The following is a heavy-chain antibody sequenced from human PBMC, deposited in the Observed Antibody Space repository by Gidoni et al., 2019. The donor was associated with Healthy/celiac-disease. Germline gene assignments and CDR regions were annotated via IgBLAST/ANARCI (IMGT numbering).Heavy chain of an antibody. J-gene: IGHJ4*02. CDR1: GYTFTSYG. D-gene: IGHD3-10*01. Sequence: QVQLVQSGAEVKQPGASVKVSCKASGYTFTSYGISWVRQAPGQGLEWMGWISAYNGNTNYAQKLQGRVTMTTDTSTSTAYMELRSLRSDDTAVYYCARIRRTMVRGVREEIDYWGQGTLVTVSS. CDR3: ARIRRTMVRGVREEIDY. V-gene: IGHV1-18*01. CDR2: ISAYNGNT.